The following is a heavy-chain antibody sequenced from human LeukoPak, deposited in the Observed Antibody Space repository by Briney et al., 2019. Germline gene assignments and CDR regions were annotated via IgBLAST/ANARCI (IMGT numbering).Heavy chain of an antibody. D-gene: IGHD1-26*01. V-gene: IGHV1-46*01. CDR2: LNPSGGGA. Sequence: GASVKVPFKASGYTFTIYYIHWVRQAPGQGLEWMGILNPSGGGARYAPKFQGRVTMTRDTSTSTVYMELSSLRSEDTAVYYCARDAYSGSSHPWGQGTLVIVSS. CDR1: GYTFTIYY. CDR3: ARDAYSGSSHP. J-gene: IGHJ5*02.